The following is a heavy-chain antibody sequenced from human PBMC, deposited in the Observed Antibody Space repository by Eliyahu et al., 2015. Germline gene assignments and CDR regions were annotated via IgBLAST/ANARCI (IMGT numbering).Heavy chain of an antibody. J-gene: IGHJ2*01. V-gene: IGHV4-39*01. CDR3: ARRVVSATLDHWYFDL. CDR2: IYYSGST. Sequence: QVQLQESGPGLVKPSETLSLTCSVSGGSIXSSSYYWAWIRQPPGKGLEWVGSIYYSGSTHYNPSLKSRVTISVDTSKNQFSLKLSSLTAADTAVYKCARRVVSATLDHWYFDLWGRGTLVTVSS. CDR1: GGSIXSSSYY. D-gene: IGHD2-15*01.